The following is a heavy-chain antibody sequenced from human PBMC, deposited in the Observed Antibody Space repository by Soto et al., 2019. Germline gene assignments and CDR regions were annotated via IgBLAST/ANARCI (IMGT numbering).Heavy chain of an antibody. CDR1: GGSISSGGYY. J-gene: IGHJ4*02. CDR3: ARSNVRFLEWLPYFDY. D-gene: IGHD3-3*01. Sequence: PSETLSLTYTVSGGSISSGGYYWSWIRQRPGKGLEWIGYIYYSGSTYYNPSLKSRVTISVDTSKNQFSLKLSSVTAADTAVYYCARSNVRFLEWLPYFDYWGQGTLVTVSS. V-gene: IGHV4-31*03. CDR2: IYYSGST.